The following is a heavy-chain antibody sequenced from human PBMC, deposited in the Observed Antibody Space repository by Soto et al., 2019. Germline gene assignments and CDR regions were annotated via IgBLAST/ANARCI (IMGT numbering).Heavy chain of an antibody. CDR3: ARGWGIAAPGPNWFDP. CDR2: INPNSGGT. CDR1: GYSLSGYY. J-gene: IGHJ5*02. Sequence: ASVKVSCKASGYSLSGYYLHWVRQAPGQGPEWMGWINPNSGGTKYVQKFQGRVTMTRDTSISTVYLELSRLRSDDTAVFYCARGWGIAAPGPNWFDPWGQGTLVTVSS. V-gene: IGHV1-2*02. D-gene: IGHD6-13*01.